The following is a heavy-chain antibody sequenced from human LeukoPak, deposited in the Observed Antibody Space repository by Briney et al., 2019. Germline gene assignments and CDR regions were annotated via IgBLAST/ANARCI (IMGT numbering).Heavy chain of an antibody. V-gene: IGHV3-49*04. D-gene: IGHD6-13*01. CDR3: ARSTYSSSYYVVFDY. J-gene: IGHJ4*02. CDR2: IRSKSYGGTA. Sequence: GGSLRLSCTASGFTFGDYTMSWVRQAPGKGLEWVTFIRSKSYGGTAEYAASVRGRFTFSRDDSKSIAYLQLHSLKTEDTAIYYCARSTYSSSYYVVFDYWGQGTLVTVSS. CDR1: GFTFGDYT.